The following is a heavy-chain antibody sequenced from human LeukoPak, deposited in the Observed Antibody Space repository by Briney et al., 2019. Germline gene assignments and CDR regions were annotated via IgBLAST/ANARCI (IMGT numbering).Heavy chain of an antibody. D-gene: IGHD3-22*01. CDR2: INHSGST. CDR3: ARAPRHKYYYDSSGYHYSDY. J-gene: IGHJ4*02. CDR1: GGSFSGYY. V-gene: IGHV4-34*01. Sequence: SETLSLTCAVYGGSFSGYYWSWIRQPPGKGLEWIGEINHSGSTNYNPSLKSRVTISVDTSKNQFSLKLSSVTAADTAVYYCARAPRHKYYYDSSGYHYSDYWGQGTLVTVSS.